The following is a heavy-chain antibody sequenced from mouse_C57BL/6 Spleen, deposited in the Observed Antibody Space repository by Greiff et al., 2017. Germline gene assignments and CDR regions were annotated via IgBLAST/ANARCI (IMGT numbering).Heavy chain of an antibody. D-gene: IGHD1-1*01. CDR1: GYTFTSYW. V-gene: IGHV1-55*01. CDR2: IYPGSGST. CDR3: ARRYYGRGYYAMDY. J-gene: IGHJ4*01. Sequence: QVQLKQPGAELVKPGASVKMSCKASGYTFTSYWITWVKQRPGQGLEWIGDIYPGSGSTNYYEKFKSKATLTVDTSSSTAYMQLSSLTSEDSAVYYCARRYYGRGYYAMDYWGQGTSVTVSS.